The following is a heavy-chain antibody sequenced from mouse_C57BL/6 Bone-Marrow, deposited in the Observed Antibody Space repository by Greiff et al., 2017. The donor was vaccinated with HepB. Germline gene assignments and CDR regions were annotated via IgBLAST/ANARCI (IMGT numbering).Heavy chain of an antibody. V-gene: IGHV1-64*01. D-gene: IGHD1-1*01. CDR1: GYTFTSYW. CDR3: ALGTTVLDY. CDR2: IHPNSGST. J-gene: IGHJ2*01. Sequence: VQLQQPGAELVKPGASVKMSCKASGYTFTSYWITWVKQRPGQGLEWIGMIHPNSGSTNYNEKFKSKATLTVDKSSSTAYMQLSSLTSEDSAVYYCALGTTVLDYWGQGTTLTVSS.